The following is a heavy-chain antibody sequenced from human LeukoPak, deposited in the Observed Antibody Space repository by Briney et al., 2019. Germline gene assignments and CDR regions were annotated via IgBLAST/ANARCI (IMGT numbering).Heavy chain of an antibody. J-gene: IGHJ4*02. CDR3: ARDYYDSSGYSSNLGSYGGFDY. Sequence: GASVKVSCKASGYTFTSYAMHWVRQAPGQRLEWMGWINAGNGNTKYSQKFQGRVTMTRDTSTSTVYMELSSLRSEDTAVYYCARDYYDSSGYSSNLGSYGGFDYWGQGTLVTVSS. D-gene: IGHD3-22*01. CDR1: GYTFTSYA. V-gene: IGHV1-3*01. CDR2: INAGNGNT.